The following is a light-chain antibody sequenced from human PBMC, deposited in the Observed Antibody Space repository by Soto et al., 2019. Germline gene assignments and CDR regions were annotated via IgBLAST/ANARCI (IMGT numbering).Light chain of an antibody. CDR3: QHYNNWPPGVT. Sequence: EIVLTQSLATLSVSPGERATLSCRASQSFSSHLAWYQQRPGQAPRLLIYGTSTRATGVPARFSGSGSGTQFTLTISSLQSEDFAVYYCQHYNNWPPGVTFGPGTKVDFK. V-gene: IGKV3-15*01. J-gene: IGKJ3*01. CDR2: GTS. CDR1: QSFSSH.